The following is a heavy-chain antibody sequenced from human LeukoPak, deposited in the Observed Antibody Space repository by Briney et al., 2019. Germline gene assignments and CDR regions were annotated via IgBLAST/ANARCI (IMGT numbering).Heavy chain of an antibody. J-gene: IGHJ3*02. CDR3: VRGTSNACHI. Sequence: GASVKVSCKASGYSFTGYNMYWVRQAPGQGLEWMGWINPNSGDTNYAQKFQGRVTMTRDTSITTAYMELSSLRSDDTAMYYCVRGTSNACHIWGQGTMVTVSS. CDR1: GYSFTGYN. D-gene: IGHD1-1*01. V-gene: IGHV1-2*02. CDR2: INPNSGDT.